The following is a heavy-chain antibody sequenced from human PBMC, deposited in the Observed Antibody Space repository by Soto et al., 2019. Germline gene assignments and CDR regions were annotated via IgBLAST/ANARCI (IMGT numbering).Heavy chain of an antibody. CDR2: VYYRGNA. Sequence: SETLSLTCSVSDDSINSDKYYWGWIRQPPGKGLEWIGSVYYRGNAYYNPSLQTRVTISLDKSKSQFSLKLNSVTAADSAVYFCARLEGLATISYYFDFCGPGALVTVSS. V-gene: IGHV4-39*01. CDR3: ARLEGLATISYYFDF. J-gene: IGHJ4*02. CDR1: DDSINSDKYY. D-gene: IGHD3-9*01.